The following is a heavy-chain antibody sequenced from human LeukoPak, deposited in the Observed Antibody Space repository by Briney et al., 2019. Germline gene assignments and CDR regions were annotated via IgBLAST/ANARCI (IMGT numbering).Heavy chain of an antibody. J-gene: IGHJ3*02. V-gene: IGHV3-30*02. CDR3: AKVGDYDILTGYYLSGAFDI. Sequence: GGSLRLSCAASGFTFSSYGMHWVRQAPGKGLEWVAFIRYDGSNKYYADSVKGRFTISRDNSKNTLYLQMNSLRAEDTAVYYCAKVGDYDILTGYYLSGAFDIWGQGTMVTVS. CDR1: GFTFSSYG. D-gene: IGHD3-9*01. CDR2: IRYDGSNK.